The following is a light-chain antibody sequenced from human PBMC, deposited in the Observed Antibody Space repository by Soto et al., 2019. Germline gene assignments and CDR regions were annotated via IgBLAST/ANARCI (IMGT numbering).Light chain of an antibody. J-gene: IGLJ2*01. V-gene: IGLV2-8*01. CDR2: EVN. Sequence: QSALTQPPSASGSPGRSVTISCTGTSSDVGGYNYVSWYQHHPGKAPKLIIYEVNKRPSGVPDRFSGSQSGNTASLTVSGLQAEDDADYYCSSYAGKGIFGGGTKLTVL. CDR3: SSYAGKGI. CDR1: SSDVGGYNY.